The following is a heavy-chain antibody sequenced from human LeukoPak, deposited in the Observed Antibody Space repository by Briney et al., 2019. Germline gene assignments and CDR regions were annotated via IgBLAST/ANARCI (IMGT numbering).Heavy chain of an antibody. V-gene: IGHV4-4*07. J-gene: IGHJ6*03. CDR2: IYISGSGST. CDR3: ARDKRVAVAGTYIYYYYMDV. D-gene: IGHD6-19*01. Sequence: SETLSLTCTVSGGSISSYYWSWIRQPAGKGLEWIGRIYISGSGSTNYNPSLKSRVTMSVDTSKNQFSLKLSSVTAADTAVYYCARDKRVAVAGTYIYYYYMDVWGNGTTLTISS. CDR1: GGSISSYY.